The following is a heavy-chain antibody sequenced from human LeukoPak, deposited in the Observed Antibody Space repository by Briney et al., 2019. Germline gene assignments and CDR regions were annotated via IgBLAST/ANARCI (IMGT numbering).Heavy chain of an antibody. Sequence: PGGSLILSCAASGFTFSSFEMNWVRQAPGKGLEWLSYISGSGTTIYYADSVRGRLTISRDNSKNSLYLQMNSLRTEDTALYYCAKDAPDLGDYPDYWGQGTLVTVSS. CDR2: ISGSGTTI. CDR1: GFTFSSFE. J-gene: IGHJ4*02. D-gene: IGHD2-15*01. V-gene: IGHV3-48*03. CDR3: AKDAPDLGDYPDY.